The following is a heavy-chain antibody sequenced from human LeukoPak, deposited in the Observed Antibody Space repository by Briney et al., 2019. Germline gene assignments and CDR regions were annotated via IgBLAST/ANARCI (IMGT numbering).Heavy chain of an antibody. V-gene: IGHV4-39*01. CDR2: IYYSGST. CDR1: GGSISSSSYY. CDR3: ARQEEVVVPAAIGY. J-gene: IGHJ4*02. D-gene: IGHD2-2*01. Sequence: PSETLSLTCTVSGGSISSSSYYWGWIRQPPGKGLEWIGSIYYSGSTYYNPSLKSRVTISVDTSKNQFSLKLSSVTAADTAVYYCARQEEVVVPAAIGYWGQGTLVTVSS.